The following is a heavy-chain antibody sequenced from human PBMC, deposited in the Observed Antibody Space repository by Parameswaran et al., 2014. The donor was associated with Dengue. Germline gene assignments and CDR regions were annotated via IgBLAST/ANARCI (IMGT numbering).Heavy chain of an antibody. CDR2: ITWNSGTI. Sequence: MPGVRQMPGKGLEWVSGITWNSGTIGYADSVKGRFTISRDNAKNSLYLQMNSLRAEDTALYYCAKDSTLYYYDFSGPLDYWGQGTLVTVSS. CDR3: AKDSTLYYYDFSGPLDY. J-gene: IGHJ4*02. V-gene: IGHV3-9*01. D-gene: IGHD3-22*01.